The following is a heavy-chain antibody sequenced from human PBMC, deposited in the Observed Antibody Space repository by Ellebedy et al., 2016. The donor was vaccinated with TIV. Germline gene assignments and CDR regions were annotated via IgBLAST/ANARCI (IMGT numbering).Heavy chain of an antibody. D-gene: IGHD3-10*01. Sequence: AASVKVSCKASGYTFTSYGISWVRQAPGQGLEWMGIINPSGGSTSYAQKFQGRVTMTRDTSTSTVYMELSSLRSEDTAVYYCAREEGGSGTGDYWGQGTLVTVSS. V-gene: IGHV1-46*01. J-gene: IGHJ4*02. CDR1: GYTFTSYG. CDR2: INPSGGST. CDR3: AREEGGSGTGDY.